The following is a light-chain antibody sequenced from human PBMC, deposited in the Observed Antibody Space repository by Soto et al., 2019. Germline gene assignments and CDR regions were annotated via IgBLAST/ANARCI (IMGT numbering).Light chain of an antibody. Sequence: DIQMTQSPSSLSASVGDRVTITCRASQSINSYLNWYQQKPGKAPKLLIYAASSLQSGVPSRFSGSGSGTDFTLTISSLQPEDFATYYCQQRYSTPPWTFGQGTKVEIK. J-gene: IGKJ1*01. V-gene: IGKV1-39*01. CDR1: QSINSY. CDR2: AAS. CDR3: QQRYSTPPWT.